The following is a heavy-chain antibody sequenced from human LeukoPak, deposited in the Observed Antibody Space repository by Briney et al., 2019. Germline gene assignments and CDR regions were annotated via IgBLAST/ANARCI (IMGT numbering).Heavy chain of an antibody. V-gene: IGHV4-39*01. CDR3: ARQRNCSGGSCYSLFYPKLFDY. CDR2: IYYSGNT. CDR1: GGSISSSSDY. D-gene: IGHD2-15*01. J-gene: IGHJ4*02. Sequence: PSETLSLTCTVSGGSISSSSDYWGWIRQPPGKGLEWIGSIYYSGNTYYNPSLKSRVTISVDTSKKQFSLKLSSVTAADTAVYYCARQRNCSGGSCYSLFYPKLFDYWGQGTLVTVSS.